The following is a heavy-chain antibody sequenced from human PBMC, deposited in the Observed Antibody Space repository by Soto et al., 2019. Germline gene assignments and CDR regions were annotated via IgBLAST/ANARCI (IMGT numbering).Heavy chain of an antibody. CDR2: IYPGDSDT. J-gene: IGHJ3*02. CDR3: ARAMVVDAMSNAFDI. CDR1: GYSFTSYL. Sequence: GESLKISCKGSGYSFTSYLIGWVRQMPGKGLEWLGIIYPGDSDTRYSPSFQGQVTISVDKSITTAYLQWSSLKASDTAMYYCARAMVVDAMSNAFDIWGQGTMVTVSS. V-gene: IGHV5-51*01. D-gene: IGHD2-15*01.